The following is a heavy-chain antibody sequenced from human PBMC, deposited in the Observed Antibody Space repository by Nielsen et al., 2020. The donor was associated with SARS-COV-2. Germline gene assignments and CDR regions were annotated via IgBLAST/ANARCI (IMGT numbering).Heavy chain of an antibody. CDR2: ISYDGSNK. Sequence: GESLKISCAASGFTFSSYGMHWVRQAPGKGLEWVAVISYDGSNKYYADSVKGRFTISRDNSKNTLYLQMNSLRAEDTAVYYCAKDRVAVAYYYYGMDVWGQGTTVTVSS. CDR3: AKDRVAVAYYYYGMDV. J-gene: IGHJ6*02. CDR1: GFTFSSYG. V-gene: IGHV3-30*18. D-gene: IGHD6-19*01.